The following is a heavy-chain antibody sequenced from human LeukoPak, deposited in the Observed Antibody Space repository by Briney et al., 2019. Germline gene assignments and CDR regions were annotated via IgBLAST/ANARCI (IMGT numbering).Heavy chain of an antibody. J-gene: IGHJ5*02. CDR2: ISSSGSTI. CDR1: GFTFSSYS. CDR3: ARDYDILTGSWFDP. V-gene: IGHV3-48*04. Sequence: PGGSLRLSCAASGFTFSSYSMNWVRQAPGKGLEWVSYISSSGSTIYYADSVKGRFTISRDNAKNSLYLQMNSLRAEDTAVYYCARDYDILTGSWFDPWGQGTLVTVSS. D-gene: IGHD3-9*01.